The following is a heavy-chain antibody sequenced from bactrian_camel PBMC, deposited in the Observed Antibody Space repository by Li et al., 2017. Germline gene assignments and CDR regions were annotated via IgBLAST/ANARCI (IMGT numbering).Heavy chain of an antibody. CDR1: GFTFSIYA. CDR3: ATDSGSGY. D-gene: IGHD2*01. Sequence: QVQLVESGGGLVQPGGSLRLSCVASGFTFSIYAMSWVRQAPGKGLEWVSTISGDGTNTYYTDSVKGRFTISRDNAKSTGYLQMSSLKSEDTALYYCATDSGSGYWGRGTQVTVS. J-gene: IGHJ4*01. V-gene: IGHV3S7*01. CDR2: ISGDGTNT.